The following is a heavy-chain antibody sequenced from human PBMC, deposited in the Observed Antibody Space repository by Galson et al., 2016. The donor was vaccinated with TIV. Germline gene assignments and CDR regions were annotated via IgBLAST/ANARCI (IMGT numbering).Heavy chain of an antibody. CDR1: GYSITSGYY. CDR2: IYHTGRA. V-gene: IGHV4-38-2*02. CDR3: GRDPGWIRGDY. D-gene: IGHD2-2*03. Sequence: SETLSLTCSVSGYSITSGYYFAWIRQSPGKGLEWIASIYHTGRAYYNPSLNSRATISVDTSKNQFYLGLTSVTAADTAVYYCGRDPGWIRGDYWGQGILVTVSS. J-gene: IGHJ4*02.